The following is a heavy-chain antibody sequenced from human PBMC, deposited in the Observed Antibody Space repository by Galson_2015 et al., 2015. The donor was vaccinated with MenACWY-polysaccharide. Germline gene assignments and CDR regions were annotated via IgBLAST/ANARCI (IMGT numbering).Heavy chain of an antibody. CDR1: GLTFSNNW. V-gene: IGHV3-74*01. Sequence: SLRLSCAASGLTFSNNWIHWVRQAPGKGLVWVSRINSDASSTAYADSVKGRFTISRDNAKNTLYLQMNSLRVEDTAVYYCVGPLGRGGTGAYGMDAWGQGTRVTVSS. J-gene: IGHJ6*02. D-gene: IGHD3-10*01. CDR2: INSDASST. CDR3: VGPLGRGGTGAYGMDA.